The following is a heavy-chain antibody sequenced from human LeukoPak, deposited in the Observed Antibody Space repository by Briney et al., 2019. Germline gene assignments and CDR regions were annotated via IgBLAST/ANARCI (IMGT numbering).Heavy chain of an antibody. V-gene: IGHV3-30*03. J-gene: IGHJ3*02. Sequence: GGSLRLSCAASGFTFSSYGMHWVRQAPGKGLEWVAVISYDGSNKYYADSVKGRFTISRDNSKNTLYLQMNSLRAEDTAVYYCARDRLSAFDIWGQGTMVTVSS. D-gene: IGHD4/OR15-4a*01. CDR1: GFTFSSYG. CDR3: ARDRLSAFDI. CDR2: ISYDGSNK.